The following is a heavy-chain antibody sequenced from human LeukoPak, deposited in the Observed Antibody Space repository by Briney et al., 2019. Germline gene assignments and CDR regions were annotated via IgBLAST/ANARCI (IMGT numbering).Heavy chain of an antibody. J-gene: IGHJ4*02. D-gene: IGHD6-19*01. CDR1: GGSFSGYY. CDR3: ATSLRLIAVAADFDY. CDR2: INHSGST. Sequence: SETLSLTCAVYGGSFSGYYWSWIRQPPRKGLEWVGEINHSGSTNYNPSLKSRVTISVDTSKNQFSLKLSSVTAADTAVYYCATSLRLIAVAADFDYWGQGTLVTVSS. V-gene: IGHV4-34*01.